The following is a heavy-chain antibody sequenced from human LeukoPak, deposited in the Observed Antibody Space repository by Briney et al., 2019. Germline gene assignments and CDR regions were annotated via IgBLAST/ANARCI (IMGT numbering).Heavy chain of an antibody. CDR2: IYTSGST. V-gene: IGHV4-4*07. CDR1: GGSISSYY. CDR3: ARAAAGTVSYHYYALDV. D-gene: IGHD6-13*01. J-gene: IGHJ6*02. Sequence: SETLSLTCTVSGGSISSYYWSWIRQPAGEGLEWIGRIYTSGSTNYNPSLKSRVTMSVDTSKNQFSLKLSSVTAADTAVYYCARAAAGTVSYHYYALDVWGQGTTVTVSS.